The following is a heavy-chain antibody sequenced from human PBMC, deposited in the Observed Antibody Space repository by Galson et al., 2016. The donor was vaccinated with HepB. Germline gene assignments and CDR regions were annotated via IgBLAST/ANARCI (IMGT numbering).Heavy chain of an antibody. D-gene: IGHD3-22*01. Sequence: SLRLSCAASGFTFSSYAMNWVRQAPGKGLEWVSSISGSGGSTYYADSVKGRFTISRDNSKNTLYLQMNSLRAEDTALYYCAKNSSAYYYVSLYYYAMDVWGQGTTVTVSS. CDR2: ISGSGGST. J-gene: IGHJ6*02. V-gene: IGHV3-23*01. CDR1: GFTFSSYA. CDR3: AKNSSAYYYVSLYYYAMDV.